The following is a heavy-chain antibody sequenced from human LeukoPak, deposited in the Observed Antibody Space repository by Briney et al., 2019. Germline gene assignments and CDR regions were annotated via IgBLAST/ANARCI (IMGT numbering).Heavy chain of an antibody. CDR2: IIPIFGTT. V-gene: IGHV1-69*05. CDR1: GGTFSSYA. J-gene: IGHJ5*02. CDR3: ARTLQQQLGPQYNWFDP. D-gene: IGHD6-13*01. Sequence: SVKVSCKASGGTFSSYAISWVRQAPGQGLEWMGGIIPIFGTTNYAQKFQGRVTITTDESTSTAYMKLSSLRSEDTAVYYCARTLQQQLGPQYNWFDPWGQGTLVTVSS.